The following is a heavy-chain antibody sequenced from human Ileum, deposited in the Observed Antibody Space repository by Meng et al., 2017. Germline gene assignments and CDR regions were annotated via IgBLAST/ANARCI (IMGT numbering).Heavy chain of an antibody. CDR1: GSIFSSYA. Sequence: GESLKISCAASGSIFSSYAMSWVRQAPGKGLEWVSAISDSGGSTYYADSVKGRFTISRVNSKNTMYLQMNSLRAEDTAVYYCANGGYYDSSGYFDYWGQGTLVTVSS. V-gene: IGHV3-23*01. CDR2: ISDSGGST. J-gene: IGHJ4*02. D-gene: IGHD3-22*01. CDR3: ANGGYYDSSGYFDY.